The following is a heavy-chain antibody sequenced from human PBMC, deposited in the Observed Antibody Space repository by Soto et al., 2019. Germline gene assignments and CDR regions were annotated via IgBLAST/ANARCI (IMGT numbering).Heavy chain of an antibody. Sequence: EVQLVESGGGLVQPGRSLRLSCAASGFTFDDYAMHWVRQVPGKGLEWVSGISWNSGSIGYGDSVKGRFAISRDNAKNSLHLQMNSLSAGDTAFYYCVKDESINWYSGHFRHWGQGTLVTVSS. J-gene: IGHJ1*01. CDR1: GFTFDDYA. CDR3: VKDESINWYSGHFRH. V-gene: IGHV3-9*01. D-gene: IGHD6-13*01. CDR2: ISWNSGSI.